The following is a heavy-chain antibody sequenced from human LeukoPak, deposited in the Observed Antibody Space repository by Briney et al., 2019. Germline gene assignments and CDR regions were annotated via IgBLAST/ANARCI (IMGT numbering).Heavy chain of an antibody. D-gene: IGHD3-10*01. J-gene: IGHJ3*01. V-gene: IGHV3-11*01. Sequence: GGSLRLSCTASGFTFNDYAMSWVRQAPGRGLEWVSYISGSGTTIYYADSVKGRFTISRDNAKNSLYLHMTSLRAEDPAVYYCAKSNGYGLIHMWGQETMVTVSS. CDR1: GFTFNDYA. CDR3: AKSNGYGLIHM. CDR2: ISGSGTTI.